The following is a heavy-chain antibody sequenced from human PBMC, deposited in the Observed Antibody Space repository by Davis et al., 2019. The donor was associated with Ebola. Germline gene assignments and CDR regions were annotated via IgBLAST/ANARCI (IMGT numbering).Heavy chain of an antibody. V-gene: IGHV3-30*18. CDR2: ISYDGSSK. CDR1: GFTFSSYG. CDR3: AKPATYSGYDGYYYGMDV. J-gene: IGHJ6*02. D-gene: IGHD5-12*01. Sequence: PGGSLRLSCAASGFTFSSYGMHWVRQAPGKGLEWVAIISYDGSSKYYADSVKGRFTISRDNSKNTLYLQMNSLRAEDTAVYYCAKPATYSGYDGYYYGMDVWGQGTTVTVSS.